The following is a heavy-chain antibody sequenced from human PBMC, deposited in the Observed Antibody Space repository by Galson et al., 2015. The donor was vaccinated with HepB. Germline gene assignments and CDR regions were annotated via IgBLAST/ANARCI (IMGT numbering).Heavy chain of an antibody. D-gene: IGHD6-13*01. J-gene: IGHJ4*02. Sequence: SLRLSCAASGFTFSSYEMNWVRQAPGKGLEWVSYISSSGSTIYYSDSVKGRFTISRDNAKNTLYLQMNSLRAEDTAVYYCARDSSFIAAAGFDYFDYWGQGTLVTVSS. CDR3: ARDSSFIAAAGFDYFDY. CDR2: ISSSGSTI. CDR1: GFTFSSYE. V-gene: IGHV3-48*03.